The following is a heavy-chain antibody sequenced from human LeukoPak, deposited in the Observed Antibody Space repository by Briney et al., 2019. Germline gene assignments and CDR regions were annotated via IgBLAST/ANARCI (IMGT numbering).Heavy chain of an antibody. V-gene: IGHV1-18*01. CDR1: GYTLTDFG. CDR2: NSDFNGLT. CDR3: ARGLGYCSGGTCPNDY. J-gene: IGHJ4*02. Sequence: ASVKVSCKTSGYTLTDFGLSWVRQAPGQGLEWMGWNSDFNGLTKYAQKLQDRVTMTTDASTSTAYMELRSLRSDDTAIYYCARGLGYCSGGTCPNDYWGQGTLVTVSS. D-gene: IGHD2-15*01.